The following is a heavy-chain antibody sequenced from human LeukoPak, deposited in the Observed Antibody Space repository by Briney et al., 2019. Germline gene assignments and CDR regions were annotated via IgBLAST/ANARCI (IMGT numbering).Heavy chain of an antibody. V-gene: IGHV3-33*01. J-gene: IGHJ4*02. D-gene: IGHD3-22*01. Sequence: QPGGSLTLSCAASGFTFSSYGMHWVRQAPGKGLEWVAVIWYDGSNKYYIDSVKGRFTISRDNSKNTLYLQMNNLRGDDTAVYYCARGATPLTRYYDSSGYPTTNWGQGTLVTVSS. CDR1: GFTFSSYG. CDR2: IWYDGSNK. CDR3: ARGATPLTRYYDSSGYPTTN.